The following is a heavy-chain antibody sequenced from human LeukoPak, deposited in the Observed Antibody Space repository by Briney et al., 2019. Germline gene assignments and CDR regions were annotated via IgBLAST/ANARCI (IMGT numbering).Heavy chain of an antibody. D-gene: IGHD3-10*01. CDR1: GYTFTNYY. J-gene: IGHJ4*02. V-gene: IGHV1-46*01. CDR3: ARVMVAWFGDKAFDY. Sequence: GASVKVSCKTSGYTFTNYYIHWVRQAPGQGLECMGIINPNGGATSYTQKFQGRVTMTRDTSTSTVYKELSSLRSEDTAVYYCARVMVAWFGDKAFDYWGQGTLVTVSS. CDR2: INPNGGAT.